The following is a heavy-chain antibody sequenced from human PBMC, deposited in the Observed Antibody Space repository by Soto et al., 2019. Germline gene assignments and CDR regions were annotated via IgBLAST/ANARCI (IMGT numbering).Heavy chain of an antibody. J-gene: IGHJ6*02. D-gene: IGHD1-20*01. CDR1: GGSISSYY. CDR3: ARYKSNYYYGMDV. V-gene: IGHV4-59*01. CDR2: IYYSGIT. Sequence: PSETLSLTCTVSGGSISSYYWSWIRQPPGKGLEWIGYIYYSGITNYNPSLKRRITISVDTSKNQFSLKMRSVTAADTAVYYCARYKSNYYYGMDVWGQGTTVTVSS.